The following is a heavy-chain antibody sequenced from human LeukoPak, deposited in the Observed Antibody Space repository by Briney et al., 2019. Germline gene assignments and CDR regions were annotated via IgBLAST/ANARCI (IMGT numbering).Heavy chain of an antibody. D-gene: IGHD3-10*01. CDR1: GYTFTSYD. CDR3: ARDGNPYGSGSPNYYGMDV. V-gene: IGHV1-8*01. J-gene: IGHJ6*02. CDR2: MNPNSGNT. Sequence: ASVKVSCKASGYTFTSYDINWVRQATGQGLEWMGWMNPNSGNTGYAQKFQGRVTMTRNTSISTAYMELSSLRSEDTAVYYCARDGNPYGSGSPNYYGMDVWGQGTTVTVSS.